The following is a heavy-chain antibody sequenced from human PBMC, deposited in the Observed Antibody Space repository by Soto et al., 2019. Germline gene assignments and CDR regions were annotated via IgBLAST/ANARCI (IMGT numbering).Heavy chain of an antibody. D-gene: IGHD5-18*01. J-gene: IGHJ3*02. CDR1: GFTFSSYA. Sequence: GGSLRLSCAASGFTFSSYAMHWVRQAPGKGLEWVAVISYDGSNKYYADSVKGRFTISRDNSKNTLYLQMNSLRAEDTAVYYCARGGPAFDVDTAISDAFDIWGQGTMVTVSS. V-gene: IGHV3-30*04. CDR3: ARGGPAFDVDTAISDAFDI. CDR2: ISYDGSNK.